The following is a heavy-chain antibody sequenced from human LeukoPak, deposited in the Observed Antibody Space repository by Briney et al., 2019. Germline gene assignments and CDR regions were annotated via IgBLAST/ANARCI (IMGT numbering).Heavy chain of an antibody. CDR3: ARDGYGSSYFDY. CDR1: GFTSSSYA. V-gene: IGHV3-30-3*01. CDR2: ISYDGSNK. D-gene: IGHD4-23*01. Sequence: TGGSLRLSCAASGFTSSSYAMHWVRQAPGKGLEWVAVISYDGSNKYYADSVKGRFTISRDNSKNTLYLQMNSLRAEDTAVYYCARDGYGSSYFDYWGQGTLVTVSS. J-gene: IGHJ4*02.